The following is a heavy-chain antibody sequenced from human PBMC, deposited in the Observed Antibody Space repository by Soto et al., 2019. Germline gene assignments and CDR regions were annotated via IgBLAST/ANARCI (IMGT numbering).Heavy chain of an antibody. V-gene: IGHV4-59*01. Sequence: SETLSLTCTGSGGSISSYYWSWIRQPPGKGLEWIGYIYYSGSTNYNPSLKSRVTISVDTSKNQFSLKLSSVTAADTAVYYCARVQVPAAIIYYYYCVDVWGKGTTVTVS. J-gene: IGHJ6*03. CDR2: IYYSGST. CDR3: ARVQVPAAIIYYYYCVDV. CDR1: GGSISSYY. D-gene: IGHD2-2*01.